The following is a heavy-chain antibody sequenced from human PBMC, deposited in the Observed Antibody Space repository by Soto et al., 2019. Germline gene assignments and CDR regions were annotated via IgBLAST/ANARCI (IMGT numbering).Heavy chain of an antibody. D-gene: IGHD5-18*01. V-gene: IGHV3-15*01. Sequence: EVQLVESGGGLVKPGGSLRLSCAASGFTFSNAWMSWVRQAPGKGLEWVGRIKSKTDGGTTDYAAPVKGRFTISRDDSKNTLYLQMNSLKTEDTAVYYCTTDQEYSDGYGAFDIWGQGTMVTVSS. J-gene: IGHJ3*02. CDR1: GFTFSNAW. CDR2: IKSKTDGGTT. CDR3: TTDQEYSDGYGAFDI.